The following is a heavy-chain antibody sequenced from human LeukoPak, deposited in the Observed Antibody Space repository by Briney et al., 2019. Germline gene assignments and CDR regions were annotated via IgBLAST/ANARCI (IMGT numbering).Heavy chain of an antibody. CDR1: AGSLNNHY. CDR2: VFSSGST. Sequence: SETLSLTCSVSAGSLNNHYWTWIRQSPGKKLEWIGYVFSSGSTIYNPYLKSRVTMSVDTSKNQFSLKLSSVTAADTAVYYCARRVQTNYDFWSGYYFDYWGQGTLVTVSS. J-gene: IGHJ4*02. CDR3: ARRVQTNYDFWSGYYFDY. V-gene: IGHV4-59*11. D-gene: IGHD3-3*01.